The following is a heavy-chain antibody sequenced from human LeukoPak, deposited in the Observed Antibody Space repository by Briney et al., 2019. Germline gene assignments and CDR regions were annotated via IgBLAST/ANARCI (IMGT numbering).Heavy chain of an antibody. CDR3: AKGPPPDFWSGYFGWFDP. D-gene: IGHD3-3*01. CDR1: GFTFSSYG. J-gene: IGHJ5*02. CDR2: IRYDGSNK. V-gene: IGHV3-30*02. Sequence: PGGSLRLSCAASGFTFSSYGMHWVRQAPGKGLEWVAFIRYDGSNKYYADSVKGRFTISRDNSKNTLYLQMNSLRAEDTAVYYCAKGPPPDFWSGYFGWFDPWGQGTLVTVSS.